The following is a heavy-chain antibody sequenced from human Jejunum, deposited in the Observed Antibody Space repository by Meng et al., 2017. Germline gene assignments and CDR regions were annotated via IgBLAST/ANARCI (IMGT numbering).Heavy chain of an antibody. J-gene: IGHJ4*02. Sequence: GGSLRLSCAASGFTFSSNWMNWLRQAPGKGLEWVANIKQDGSHKNYVDSVKGRFTISRANARNSLYLQMNSLSAEDTAVYYCARDSRGFREVSLWGQGTLVTVSS. CDR3: ARDSRGFREVSL. CDR2: IKQDGSHK. D-gene: IGHD3-10*01. CDR1: GFTFSSNW. V-gene: IGHV3-7*01.